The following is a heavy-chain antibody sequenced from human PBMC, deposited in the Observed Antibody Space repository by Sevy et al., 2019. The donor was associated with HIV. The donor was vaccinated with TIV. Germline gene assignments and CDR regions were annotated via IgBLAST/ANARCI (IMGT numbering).Heavy chain of an antibody. J-gene: IGHJ4*02. Sequence: GGSLRLSCAASGFTFSSYGMHWVRQAPGKGLEWVAVISYDGSNKYYADSVKGRFTISRDNSKNRLYLQMNSLRAEDTAVYYCAKGGTMVRGLTNFDYWGQGTLVTVSS. CDR2: ISYDGSNK. CDR1: GFTFSSYG. CDR3: AKGGTMVRGLTNFDY. V-gene: IGHV3-30*18. D-gene: IGHD3-10*01.